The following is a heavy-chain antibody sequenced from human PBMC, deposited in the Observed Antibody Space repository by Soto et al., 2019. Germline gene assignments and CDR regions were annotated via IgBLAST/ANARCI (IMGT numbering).Heavy chain of an antibody. V-gene: IGHV1-18*01. CDR1: GYIFTSYG. Sequence: DSVKVSCKASGYIFTSYGINWVRQAPGQGLEWMGFISVYNGHTKYAHRFQDRVSMSTETSGSAAYMEVRSLRSYDTAVYYCARDKGFYGTSTTXWREATLSTVTS. D-gene: IGHD4-17*01. CDR2: ISVYNGHT. CDR3: ARDKGFYGTSTTX. J-gene: IGHJ4*02.